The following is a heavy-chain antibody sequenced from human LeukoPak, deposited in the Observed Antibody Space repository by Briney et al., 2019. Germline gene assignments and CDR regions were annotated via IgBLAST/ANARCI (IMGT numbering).Heavy chain of an antibody. CDR2: INPNSGAT. V-gene: IGHV1-2*06. CDR3: ARGIYSTDLYFYMDV. D-gene: IGHD2/OR15-2a*01. J-gene: IGHJ6*03. Sequence: ASVKVSCTASGYAFTGYYMDWVRQAPGQGLEWMGRINPNSGATNYAQKFQGRVTMTRDTPISTAYMEFNGLRSDDTAVYYCARGIYSTDLYFYMDVWGKGTTVTVYS. CDR1: GYAFTGYY.